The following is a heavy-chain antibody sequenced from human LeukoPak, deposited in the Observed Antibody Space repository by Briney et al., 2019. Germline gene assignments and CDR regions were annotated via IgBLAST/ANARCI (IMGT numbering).Heavy chain of an antibody. CDR1: GGSISSGGYY. D-gene: IGHD3-22*01. CDR3: ARVRYDSSGYYFDY. Sequence: SETLCLTCTVSGGSISSGGYYWSWIRQHPGKGLEWIGYIYYSGSTYYNPSLKSRVTISVDTSKNQFSLKLSSVTAADTAVYYCARVRYDSSGYYFDYWGQGTLVTVSS. V-gene: IGHV4-31*03. J-gene: IGHJ4*02. CDR2: IYYSGST.